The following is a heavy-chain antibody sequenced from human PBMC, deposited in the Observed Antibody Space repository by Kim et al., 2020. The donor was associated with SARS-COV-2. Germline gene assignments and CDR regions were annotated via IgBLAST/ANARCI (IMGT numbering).Heavy chain of an antibody. J-gene: IGHJ4*02. V-gene: IGHV1-69*13. CDR2: IIPIFGTA. CDR3: AREREVRGTTVAYFDY. CDR1: GGTFSSYA. Sequence: SVKVSCKASGGTFSSYAISWVRQAPGQGLEWMGGIIPIFGTANYAQKFQGRVTITADESTSTAYMELSSLRSEDTAVYYCAREREVRGTTVAYFDYWGQGTLVTVSS. D-gene: IGHD4-17*01.